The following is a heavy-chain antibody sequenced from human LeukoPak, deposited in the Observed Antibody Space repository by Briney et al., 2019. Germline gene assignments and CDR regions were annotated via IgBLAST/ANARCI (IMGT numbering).Heavy chain of an antibody. D-gene: IGHD3-3*01. CDR1: GYTFTGYY. CDR3: ARGPAVLRFLEWLFDY. V-gene: IGHV1-2*02. J-gene: IGHJ4*02. Sequence: GASVEVSCKASGYTFTGYYMHWVRQAPGQGLEWMGWINPNSGGTNYAQKFQGRVTMTRDTSISTAYMELSRLRSDDTAVYYCARGPAVLRFLEWLFDYWGQGTLVTVSS. CDR2: INPNSGGT.